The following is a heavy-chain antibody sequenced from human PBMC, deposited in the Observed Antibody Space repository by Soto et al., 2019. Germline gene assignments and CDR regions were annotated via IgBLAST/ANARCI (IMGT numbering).Heavy chain of an antibody. J-gene: IGHJ4*02. CDR2: VYYTGST. CDR1: GDSISTFY. Sequence: PSETLSLTCTVSGDSISTFYWGWMRQSPGKELERIGYVYYTGSTNYNPSLKSRVTISVDRSKNQFPLKLTSANAADTAVYYCARARTVRNYADDSSDYFYFFDYWGQGTQVTVSS. V-gene: IGHV4-59*01. D-gene: IGHD3-22*01. CDR3: ARARTVRNYADDSSDYFYFFDY.